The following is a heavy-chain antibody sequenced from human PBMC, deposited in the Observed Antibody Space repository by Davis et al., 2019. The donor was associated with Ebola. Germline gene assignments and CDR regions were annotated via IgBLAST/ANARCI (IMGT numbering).Heavy chain of an antibody. CDR3: ARTSIVGTTTTASDI. D-gene: IGHD1-26*01. Sequence: ASVKVSCKASGYTFISYGITWVRQAPGQGLEWMGWISPYNGNTNYAQKVQGRVTMTTDTSTGTAYLDLRSLRSDDTAVYFCARTSIVGTTTTASDIWGQGTLVTVSS. J-gene: IGHJ3*02. CDR2: ISPYNGNT. V-gene: IGHV1-18*01. CDR1: GYTFISYG.